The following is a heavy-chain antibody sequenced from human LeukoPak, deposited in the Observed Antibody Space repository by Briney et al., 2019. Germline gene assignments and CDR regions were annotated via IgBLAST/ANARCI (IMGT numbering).Heavy chain of an antibody. CDR2: IYYSGST. Sequence: SETLSLTCTVSGGSISSYYWSWIRQPPGKGLEWIGYIYYSGSTNYNPSLKSRVTISVDTSKNQFSLKLSSVTAADTAVYYCARVTLVVTHVDYWGQGTLVTVSS. D-gene: IGHD2-21*02. J-gene: IGHJ4*02. CDR1: GGSISSYY. CDR3: ARVTLVVTHVDY. V-gene: IGHV4-59*12.